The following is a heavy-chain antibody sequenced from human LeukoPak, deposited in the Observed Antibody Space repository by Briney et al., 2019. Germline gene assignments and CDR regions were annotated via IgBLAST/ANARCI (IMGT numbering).Heavy chain of an antibody. V-gene: IGHV3-7*01. D-gene: IGHD3-22*01. Sequence: GGSLRLSCAASGFTFSSYWMSWVRQAPGKGLEWVANIKQDGSEKYYVDSVKGRFTISRDNAKNSLYLQMNSLRAEDTAVYYCARGPSPYYYDSSGYQQLDYWGQGTLVTVSS. J-gene: IGHJ4*02. CDR2: IKQDGSEK. CDR3: ARGPSPYYYDSSGYQQLDY. CDR1: GFTFSSYW.